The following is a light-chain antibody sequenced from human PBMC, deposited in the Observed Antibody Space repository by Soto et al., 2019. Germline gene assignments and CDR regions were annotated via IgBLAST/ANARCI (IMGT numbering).Light chain of an antibody. V-gene: IGLV2-14*03. CDR2: DVN. Sequence: QSALTQPASESGSPGQSITISCTGTSSDVGGYNFVSWYQQHPGKAPRLMILDVNNRPSGVSTRFSGSKSGNTASLTISGLQAEDEADYYCCSYSGSSTIVVFGGGTKLTVL. CDR1: SSDVGGYNF. J-gene: IGLJ2*01. CDR3: CSYSGSSTIVV.